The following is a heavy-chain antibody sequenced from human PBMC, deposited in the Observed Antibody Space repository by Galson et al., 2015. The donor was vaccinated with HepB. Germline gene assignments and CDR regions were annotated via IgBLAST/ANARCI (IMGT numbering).Heavy chain of an antibody. D-gene: IGHD3-22*01. J-gene: IGHJ4*02. CDR2: IKQDGSEK. CDR3: AKDIGYYYDSSGYDY. CDR1: GFTFSSYW. Sequence: SLRLSCAASGFTFSSYWMSWVRQAPGKGLEWVANIKQDGSEKYYVDSVKGRFTISRDNSKNTLYLQMNSLRAEDTAVYYCAKDIGYYYDSSGYDYWGQGTLVTVSS. V-gene: IGHV3-7*03.